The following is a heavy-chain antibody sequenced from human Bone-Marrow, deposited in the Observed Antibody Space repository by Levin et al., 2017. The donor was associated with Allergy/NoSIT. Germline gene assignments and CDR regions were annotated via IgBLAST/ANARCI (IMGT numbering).Heavy chain of an antibody. V-gene: IGHV3-48*03. CDR1: GFTFSSYE. Sequence: GESLKISCAASGFTFSSYEMNWVRQAPGKGLEWVSYISSSGSTIYYADSVKGRFTISRDNAKNSLYLQMNSLRAEDTAVYYCARAAAESVPAAMAGYWYFDLWGRGTLVTVSS. CDR2: ISSSGSTI. D-gene: IGHD2-2*01. CDR3: ARAAAESVPAAMAGYWYFDL. J-gene: IGHJ2*01.